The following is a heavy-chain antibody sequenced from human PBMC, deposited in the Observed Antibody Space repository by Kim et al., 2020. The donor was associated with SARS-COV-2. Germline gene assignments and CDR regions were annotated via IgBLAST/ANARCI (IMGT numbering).Heavy chain of an antibody. CDR2: IKQDGSEK. CDR3: SPSRSLDY. Sequence: GGSLRLSCAASGFTFTSYWMSWVRQAPGKGLEWVANIKQDGSEKYYVDSVKGRFTISRDNAKNSLYLQVNSLRAEDTAAYYCSPSRSLDYWGQGTLVIVS. D-gene: IGHD2-2*01. J-gene: IGHJ4*02. CDR1: GFTFTSYW. V-gene: IGHV3-7*01.